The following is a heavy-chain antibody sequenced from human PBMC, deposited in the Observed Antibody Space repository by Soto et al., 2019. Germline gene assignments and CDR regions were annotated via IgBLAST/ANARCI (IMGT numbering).Heavy chain of an antibody. CDR2: INHSGST. D-gene: IGHD6-19*01. CDR3: ARGLKGPVAGTFFDY. Sequence: SETLSLTCAVYGGSFSGYYWSWIRQPPGKGLEWIGEINHSGSTNYNPSLKSRVTISVDTSKNQFSLKLSSVTAADTAVYYCARGLKGPVAGTFFDYWGQGTLVTVSS. J-gene: IGHJ4*02. CDR1: GGSFSGYY. V-gene: IGHV4-34*01.